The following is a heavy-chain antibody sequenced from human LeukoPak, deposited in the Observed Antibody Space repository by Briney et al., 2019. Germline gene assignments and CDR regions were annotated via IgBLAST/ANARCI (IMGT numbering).Heavy chain of an antibody. D-gene: IGHD5-24*01. Sequence: GGSLRLSCAASGFTFSSYAMHWVRQAPGKGLEWEAVISYEGNNKYYADSVRCRFSSYRDNSKNTLHLQMHSLRDEDMAVYYCARYAGGYNGFGYYFDYWGQGTLVTVSS. J-gene: IGHJ4*02. V-gene: IGHV3-30*04. CDR3: ARYAGGYNGFGYYFDY. CDR1: GFTFSSYA. CDR2: ISYEGNNK.